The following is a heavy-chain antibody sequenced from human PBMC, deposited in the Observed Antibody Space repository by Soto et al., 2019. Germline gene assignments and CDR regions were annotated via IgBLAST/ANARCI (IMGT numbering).Heavy chain of an antibody. D-gene: IGHD1-26*01. Sequence: SETLSLTCTVSGGSMSSHFWTWIRQPPGKGLEWIGYIYHSGTTNYNPSLRGRLTISIENSKNQFSLKLSSVTAADTAVYFCAGYGPTTFDSWGQGTLVTVSS. CDR2: IYHSGTT. CDR1: GGSMSSHF. V-gene: IGHV4-59*11. CDR3: AGYGPTTFDS. J-gene: IGHJ5*01.